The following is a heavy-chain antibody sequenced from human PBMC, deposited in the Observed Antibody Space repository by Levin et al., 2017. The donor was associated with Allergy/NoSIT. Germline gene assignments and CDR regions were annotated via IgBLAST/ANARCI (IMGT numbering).Heavy chain of an antibody. V-gene: IGHV4-38-2*01. CDR3: ARSGTVTRAAGAFDS. CDR2: IYHSGST. J-gene: IGHJ3*02. CDR1: GYSISSGYY. Sequence: SQTLSLTCAVSGYSISSGYYWGWIRQPPGKGLEWIGSIYHSGSTYYNPSLKSRVTISVDTSKNQFSLKLSSVTAADTAVYYCARSGTVTRAAGAFDSWGQGTMVTVSS. D-gene: IGHD4-17*01.